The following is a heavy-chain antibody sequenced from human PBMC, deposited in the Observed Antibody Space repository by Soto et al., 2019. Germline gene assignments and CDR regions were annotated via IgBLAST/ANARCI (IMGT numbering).Heavy chain of an antibody. CDR3: ASRSTYYYGSGSYPYYYYGMDV. CDR1: GGTFSSYT. J-gene: IGHJ6*02. CDR2: IIPILGIA. D-gene: IGHD3-10*01. Sequence: GASVKVSCKASGGTFSSYTISWVRQAPGQGLEWMGRIIPILGIANYAQKFQGRVTITADKSTSTAYMELSSLRSEDTAVYYCASRSTYYYGSGSYPYYYYGMDVWGQGTTVTVSS. V-gene: IGHV1-69*02.